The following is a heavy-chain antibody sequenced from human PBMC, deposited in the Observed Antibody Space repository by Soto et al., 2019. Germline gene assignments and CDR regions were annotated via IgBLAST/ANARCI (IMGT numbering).Heavy chain of an antibody. CDR1: GFTFSSYG. D-gene: IGHD3-3*01. J-gene: IGHJ5*02. CDR3: ARDAWTTIFGVVPFDP. CDR2: IWYDGSNK. Sequence: QVQLVESGGGVVQPGRSLRLSCAASGFTFSSYGMHWVRQAPGKGLEWVAVIWYDGSNKYYADSVKGRFTISRDNSKNTLYLPMNSLRAEDTAVYYCARDAWTTIFGVVPFDPWGQGTLVTVSS. V-gene: IGHV3-33*01.